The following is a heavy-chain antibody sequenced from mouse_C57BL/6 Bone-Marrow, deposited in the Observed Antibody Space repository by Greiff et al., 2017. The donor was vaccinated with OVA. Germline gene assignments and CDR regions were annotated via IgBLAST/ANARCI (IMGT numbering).Heavy chain of an antibody. Sequence: EVQLQQSGAELVRPGASVKLSCTASGFNIKDDYMHWVKQRPEQGLEWIGWIDPENGDTEYASKFQGKATITADTSSNTAYMQLSSLTSEDTAVYYCTTRAMDYWGQGTSVTVSS. V-gene: IGHV14-4*01. CDR1: GFNIKDDY. CDR2: IDPENGDT. CDR3: TTRAMDY. J-gene: IGHJ4*01.